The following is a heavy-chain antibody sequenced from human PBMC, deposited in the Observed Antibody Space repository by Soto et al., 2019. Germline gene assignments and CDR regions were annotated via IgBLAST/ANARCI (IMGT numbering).Heavy chain of an antibody. CDR1: GGTFSSYA. Sequence: QVQLVQSGAEVKKPGSSVKVSCKASGGTFSSYAISWVRQAPGQGLEWMGGIIPIFGTANYAQKFQGRVTITADESTSTAYMEPSSLRSEDTAVYYCARGAYYYDSSGYSDSSGYPFDYWGQGTLVTVSS. CDR3: ARGAYYYDSSGYSDSSGYPFDY. CDR2: IIPIFGTA. V-gene: IGHV1-69*01. D-gene: IGHD3-22*01. J-gene: IGHJ4*02.